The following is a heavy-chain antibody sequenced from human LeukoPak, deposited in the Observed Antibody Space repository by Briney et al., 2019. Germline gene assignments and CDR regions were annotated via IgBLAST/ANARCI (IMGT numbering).Heavy chain of an antibody. CDR3: ARASYYYDSSGYNWFDP. J-gene: IGHJ5*02. CDR1: GYTFTGYY. CDR2: INPNSGGT. D-gene: IGHD3-22*01. V-gene: IGHV1-2*04. Sequence: ASVKVSCKASGYTFTGYYMHWVRQASGQGLEWMGWINPNSGGTNYAQKFQGWVTMTRDTSISTAYMELSRLRSDDTAVYYCARASYYYDSSGYNWFDPWGQGTLVTVSS.